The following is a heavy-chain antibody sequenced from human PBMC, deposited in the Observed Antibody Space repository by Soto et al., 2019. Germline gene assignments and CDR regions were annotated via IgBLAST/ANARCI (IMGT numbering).Heavy chain of an antibody. CDR2: MNPNSGNT. CDR3: VKVIEAADQFGI. J-gene: IGHJ3*02. V-gene: IGHV1-8*01. D-gene: IGHD6-25*01. CDR1: GYTFTSYD. Sequence: QVQLVQSGAEVKKPGASVKVSCKSSGYTFTSYDINWVRQATGQGLEWMGWMNPNSGNTGYAQKFQGRGTMTRNTSISTAYMALSSLRSEDTAVYYWVKVIEAADQFGIWGEGTMVTVSS.